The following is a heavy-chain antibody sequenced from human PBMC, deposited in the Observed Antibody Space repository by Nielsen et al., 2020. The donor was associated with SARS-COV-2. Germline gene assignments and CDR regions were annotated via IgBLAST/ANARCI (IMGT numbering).Heavy chain of an antibody. D-gene: IGHD3-9*01. CDR1: GFTFSSYG. V-gene: IGHV3-30*18. Sequence: GESLKISCAASGFTFSSYGMHWVRQAPGKGLEWVAVISYDGSNKYYADSVKGRFTISRDNSKNTLYLQMNSLRAEDTALYYCAKDMAITILVGQNAFDIWGQGTMVTVSS. J-gene: IGHJ3*02. CDR3: AKDMAITILVGQNAFDI. CDR2: ISYDGSNK.